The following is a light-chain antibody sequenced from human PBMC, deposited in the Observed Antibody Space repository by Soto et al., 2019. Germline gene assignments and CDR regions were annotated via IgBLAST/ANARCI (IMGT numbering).Light chain of an antibody. CDR3: QHYGDSPGT. Sequence: EIVLTQSPGTLSLSPGERASLSCRASQSVYSTYLAWYQQKPGRAPRLLIYDVSTRATGIPDRISGSGSGTDFTLTISRLESEDFAVYYCQHYGDSPGTFGQGTKVEIK. J-gene: IGKJ1*01. V-gene: IGKV3-20*01. CDR1: QSVYSTY. CDR2: DVS.